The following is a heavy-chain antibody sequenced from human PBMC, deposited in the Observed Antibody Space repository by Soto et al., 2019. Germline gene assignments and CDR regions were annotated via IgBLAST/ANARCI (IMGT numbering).Heavy chain of an antibody. Sequence: GGSLRLSCAASGFTFSDYYMSWIRQAPGKGLEWVSYISSSGSTIYYADSVKGRFTISRDNAKNSLYLQMNSLRAEDTAVYYCARDKYGSGYYYYYYGMDVWGQGTTVTVSS. CDR3: ARDKYGSGYYYYYYGMDV. V-gene: IGHV3-11*01. J-gene: IGHJ6*02. CDR2: ISSSGSTI. CDR1: GFTFSDYY. D-gene: IGHD3-10*01.